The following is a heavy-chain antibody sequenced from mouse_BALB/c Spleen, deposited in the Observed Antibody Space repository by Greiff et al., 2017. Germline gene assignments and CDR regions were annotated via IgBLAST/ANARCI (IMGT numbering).Heavy chain of an antibody. CDR3: TRDQKSGDYFDY. CDR2: ISSGGSYT. D-gene: IGHD1-3*01. Sequence: EVQGVESGGGLVQPGGSRKLSCAASGFTFSSYTMSWVRQTPEKRLEWVATISSGGSYTYYPDSVKGRFTISRDNAKNTLYLQMSSLKSEDTAMYYCTRDQKSGDYFDYWGQGTTLTVSS. CDR1: GFTFSSYT. V-gene: IGHV5-6-4*01. J-gene: IGHJ2*01.